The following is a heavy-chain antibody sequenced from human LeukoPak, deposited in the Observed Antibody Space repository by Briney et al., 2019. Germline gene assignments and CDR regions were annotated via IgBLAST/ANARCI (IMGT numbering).Heavy chain of an antibody. D-gene: IGHD1/OR15-1a*01. V-gene: IGHV4-59*08. J-gene: IGHJ4*02. CDR3: ARQRVNKWNNLWSFDY. CDR1: GGSISGYY. Sequence: SEILSLTCTVSGGSISGYYWSWIRQPPGKGLEWIGYIYYTGSTNYNPSLKSRVTISLDTSKNQFSLKLSSMTAADTAVYYCARQRVNKWNNLWSFDYWGQGTLVTVSS. CDR2: IYYTGST.